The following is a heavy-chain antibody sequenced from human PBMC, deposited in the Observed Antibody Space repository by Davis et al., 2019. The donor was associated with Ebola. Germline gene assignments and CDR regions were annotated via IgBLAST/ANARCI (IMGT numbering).Heavy chain of an antibody. D-gene: IGHD2/OR15-2a*01. Sequence: GESLKISCAASGFTFSYYSMYWVRQAPGKGLEWVSHVGASGDHISYADSVKGRFIISRDNAHNSLYLQLNSLRDEDTAVYFCARRILSPSRGGMDVWGRGTTVIVSS. V-gene: IGHV3-48*02. CDR3: ARRILSPSRGGMDV. CDR2: VGASGDHI. J-gene: IGHJ6*02. CDR1: GFTFSYYS.